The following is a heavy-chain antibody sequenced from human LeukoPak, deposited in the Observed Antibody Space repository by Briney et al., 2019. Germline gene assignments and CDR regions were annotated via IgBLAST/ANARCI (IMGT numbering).Heavy chain of an antibody. CDR1: GDSFSTASNA. V-gene: IGHV6-1*01. J-gene: IGHJ4*02. CDR3: ARSQTGGTFDY. Sequence: SQTLSLTCAISGDSFSTASNAWYWIRQSPSRGLEWLGRTYYNSKWYTDYAVSVSGRTTINPDTSRNQLSLQLSFVTPEDTAVYYCARSQTGGTFDYWGQGALVTVSS. D-gene: IGHD1-26*01. CDR2: TYYNSKWYT.